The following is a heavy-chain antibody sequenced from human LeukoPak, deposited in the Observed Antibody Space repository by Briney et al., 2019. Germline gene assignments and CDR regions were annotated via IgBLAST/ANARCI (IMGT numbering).Heavy chain of an antibody. Sequence: GGSLRLSCAASGFTFRNYAMNCVRQAPGKGLEWVSGISGSGGLTNYAGSVKGRFTISRDNSKNTLSLQMSSLRAEDTAIYYCAKDKGVDTAMPDALEIWGQGIMVTVSS. CDR1: GFTFRNYA. CDR3: AKDKGVDTAMPDALEI. D-gene: IGHD5-18*01. V-gene: IGHV3-23*01. J-gene: IGHJ3*02. CDR2: ISGSGGLT.